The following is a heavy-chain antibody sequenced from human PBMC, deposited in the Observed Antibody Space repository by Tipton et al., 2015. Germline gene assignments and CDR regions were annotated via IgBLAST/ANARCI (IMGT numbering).Heavy chain of an antibody. CDR2: MHESGGA. V-gene: IGHV4-38-2*02. J-gene: IGHJ4*02. CDR3: ACQDYDSLTRDYQTVDY. CDR1: GYFISSGHY. D-gene: IGHD3-9*01. Sequence: TLSLTCSVSGYFISSGHYWGWIRQIPGKGLEWIASMHESGGAYYNPTLASRVTLSVDTPKNRFSLKLTSVTAEDTAVYYCACQDYDSLTRDYQTVDYWGQGTLVTVSS.